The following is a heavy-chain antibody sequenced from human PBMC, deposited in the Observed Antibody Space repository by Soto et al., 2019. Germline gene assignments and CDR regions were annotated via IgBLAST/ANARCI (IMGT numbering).Heavy chain of an antibody. CDR1: GFTFSSYA. Sequence: PGGSLRLSCAASGFTFSSYAMSWGRQAPGKGLEWVSAISGSGGSTYYADSVKGRFTISRDNSKNTLYLQMNSLRAEDTAVYYWASPTPQKQMVLPWGQGTTVIVSS. CDR3: ASPTPQKQMVLP. J-gene: IGHJ6*02. D-gene: IGHD6-13*01. CDR2: ISGSGGST. V-gene: IGHV3-23*01.